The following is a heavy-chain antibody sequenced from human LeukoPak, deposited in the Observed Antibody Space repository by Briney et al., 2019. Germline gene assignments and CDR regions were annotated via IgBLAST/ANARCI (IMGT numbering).Heavy chain of an antibody. CDR2: INWNGGST. J-gene: IGHJ4*02. Sequence: EGSLRLSCAASGFTFDDYGMSWVRQAPGKGLEWVSGINWNGGSTGYADSVKGRFTISRDNAKNSLYLQMNSLRAEDTALYYCARGGYSSSSSDYWGQGTLVTVSS. V-gene: IGHV3-20*04. CDR1: GFTFDDYG. CDR3: ARGGYSSSSSDY. D-gene: IGHD6-13*01.